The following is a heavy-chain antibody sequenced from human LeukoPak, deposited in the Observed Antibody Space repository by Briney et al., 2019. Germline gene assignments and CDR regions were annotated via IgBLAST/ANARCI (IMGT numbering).Heavy chain of an antibody. CDR3: ARAITYYELFTGYSREYYFDD. CDR2: INSYSNTI. J-gene: IGHJ4*02. Sequence: GEFLRLSCATSGFTFSDYYMSWIRQAPGQGLEWISFINSYSNTIYYADSVKGRFTISRDNAKNSLYLQMNSLRAEDTAVYYCARAITYYELFTGYSREYYFDDWGQGILVTVSS. CDR1: GFTFSDYY. V-gene: IGHV3-11*01. D-gene: IGHD3-9*01.